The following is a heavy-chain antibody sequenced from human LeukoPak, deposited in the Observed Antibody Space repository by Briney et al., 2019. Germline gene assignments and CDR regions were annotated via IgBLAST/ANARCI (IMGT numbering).Heavy chain of an antibody. CDR3: SRTYGDYDYYYGLDV. D-gene: IGHD4-17*01. CDR2: INSDGNT. V-gene: IGHV3-66*01. CDR1: GFKVSNNY. Sequence: GSVRLSCAASGFKVSNNYMAWVRQAPGMGLEWVSDINSDGNTYYADSVKGRFTISRDNSKNTLFLQMNSLKAEDTAVYFCSRTYGDYDYYYGLDVWGQGTTVTVSS. J-gene: IGHJ6*02.